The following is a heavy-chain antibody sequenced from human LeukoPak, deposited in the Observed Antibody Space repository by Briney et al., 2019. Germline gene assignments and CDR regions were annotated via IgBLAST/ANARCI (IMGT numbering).Heavy chain of an antibody. CDR1: GNDW. D-gene: IGHD2/OR15-2a*01. Sequence: GGSLRLSCAASGNDWMHWVRQAPGKGLVWVSHINSDGSWTSYADSVKGRFTISKDNAKNTVYLQMNSLRAEDTAVYYCVSFYETYWGRGTLVTVSS. V-gene: IGHV3-74*01. CDR3: VSFYETY. J-gene: IGHJ4*02. CDR2: INSDGSWT.